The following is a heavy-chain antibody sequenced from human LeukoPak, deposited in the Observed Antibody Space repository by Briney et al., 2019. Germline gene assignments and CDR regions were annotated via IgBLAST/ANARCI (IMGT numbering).Heavy chain of an antibody. J-gene: IGHJ4*02. D-gene: IGHD3-10*01. CDR3: ARSMVRDPSGFDY. CDR2: INTNTGNP. V-gene: IGHV7-4-1*02. CDR1: GGTFSSYA. Sequence: ASVKVSCKASGGTFSSYAISWVRQAPGQGLEWMGWINTNTGNPTYAQGFTGRFVFSLDTSVSTAYLQISSLKAEDTAVYYCARSMVRDPSGFDYWGQGTLVTVSS.